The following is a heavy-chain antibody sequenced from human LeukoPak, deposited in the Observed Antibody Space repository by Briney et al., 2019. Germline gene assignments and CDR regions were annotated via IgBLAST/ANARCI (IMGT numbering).Heavy chain of an antibody. CDR1: GYTFTGCY. D-gene: IGHD3-22*01. CDR3: ARPRIESGGYYYGH. V-gene: IGHV1-2*02. CDR2: VNPTNGAT. Sequence: GASVKVSCKASGYTFTGCYMHWVRQAPGQGLEWMGWVNPTNGATNYAQKFQGRVTMTTDTSSNTAYMELSWLTSDDTAFYYCARPRIESGGYYYGHWGQGTLVTVSS. J-gene: IGHJ4*02.